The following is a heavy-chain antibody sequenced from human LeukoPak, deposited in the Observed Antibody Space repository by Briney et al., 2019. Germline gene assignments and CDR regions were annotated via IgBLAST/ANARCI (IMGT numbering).Heavy chain of an antibody. D-gene: IGHD3-10*01. CDR3: ARAGFSRGSDY. Sequence: SETLSLTCAVYGGSFSGYYWSWIRQPPGKGLEWIGYIYYSGSTNYNPSLKSRVTISVDTSKNQFSLKLSSVTAADTAVYYCARAGFSRGSDYWGQGTLVTVSS. V-gene: IGHV4-59*01. CDR1: GGSFSGYY. J-gene: IGHJ4*02. CDR2: IYYSGST.